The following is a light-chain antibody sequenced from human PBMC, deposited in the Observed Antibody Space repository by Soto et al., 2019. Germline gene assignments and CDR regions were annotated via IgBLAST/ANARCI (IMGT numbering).Light chain of an antibody. CDR1: QSVGSN. V-gene: IGKV3-15*01. Sequence: EIVMTQSPATLSVSPGERATLSCRASQSVGSNLAWYQQKPGQAPRLLIYGASTRATGIPARFSGSGSGTEFTLTISSLQSEDFAVYYCQQYNNWPPTFGGGTKVVIK. CDR3: QQYNNWPPT. J-gene: IGKJ4*01. CDR2: GAS.